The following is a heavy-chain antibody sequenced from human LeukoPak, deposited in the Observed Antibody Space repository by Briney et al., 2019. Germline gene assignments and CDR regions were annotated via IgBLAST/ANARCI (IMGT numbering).Heavy chain of an antibody. CDR2: IYTSGST. V-gene: IGHV4-4*07. J-gene: IGHJ4*02. CDR3: ARELYDSSGYYLYYFDY. Sequence: SETLSLTCTVSGGSISSYYWSWIREPAGKGLEWIVRIYTSGSTNYNPSLKSRVTMSVDTSKKQFYLKLSSVTAADTAVYYCARELYDSSGYYLYYFDYWGQGTLVTVSS. CDR1: GGSISSYY. D-gene: IGHD3-22*01.